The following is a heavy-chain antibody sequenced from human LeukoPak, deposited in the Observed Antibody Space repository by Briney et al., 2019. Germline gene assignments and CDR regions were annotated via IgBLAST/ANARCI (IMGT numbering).Heavy chain of an antibody. Sequence: ASVKVSCKASGYTFTSYYMHWVRQAPGQGLEWMGIINPSGGSTSYAQKFQGRATMTRDTSTSTVYMELSSLRSEDTAVYYCARDAKRWLQSYYFDYWGQGTLVTVSS. D-gene: IGHD5-24*01. CDR3: ARDAKRWLQSYYFDY. J-gene: IGHJ4*02. V-gene: IGHV1-46*01. CDR1: GYTFTSYY. CDR2: INPSGGST.